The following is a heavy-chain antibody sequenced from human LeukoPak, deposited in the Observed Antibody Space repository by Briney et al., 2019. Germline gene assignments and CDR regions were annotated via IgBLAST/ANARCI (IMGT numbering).Heavy chain of an antibody. J-gene: IGHJ4*02. CDR1: GSSFTNYW. V-gene: IGHV5-51*01. CDR3: AGRRDGYNKFDW. D-gene: IGHD5-24*01. Sequence: GASLEISCKASGSSFTNYWIGWVRQVPGKGLENMGIIYPYDSDTRYSPSLQGQVTISADKSVSTAYLEWSSLKASDTAMYYCAGRRDGYNKFDWWGQGTLVTVSS. CDR2: IYPYDSDT.